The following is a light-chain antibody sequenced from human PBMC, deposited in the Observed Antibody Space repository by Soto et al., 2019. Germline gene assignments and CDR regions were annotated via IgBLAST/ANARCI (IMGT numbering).Light chain of an antibody. CDR3: HRRQTWPRK. J-gene: IGKJ1*01. V-gene: IGKV3-11*01. CDR2: QTS. CDR1: QYINTR. Sequence: EIVLTRCAATQCSSRCDRVTLSFRASQYINTRLAWYQHRPGQAPRLLIYQTSIRAAGIPARFSVSGTGTDFTLALRSGQPEEFALYYCHRRQTWPRKFGQGTKVDIK.